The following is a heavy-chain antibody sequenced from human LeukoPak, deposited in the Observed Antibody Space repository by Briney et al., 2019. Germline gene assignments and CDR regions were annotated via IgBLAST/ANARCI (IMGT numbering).Heavy chain of an antibody. D-gene: IGHD6-19*01. CDR2: MNPNSGNT. V-gene: IGHV1-8*01. CDR1: GYTFTSYD. CDR3: ARDLNRYSSGWYGGGIDY. J-gene: IGHJ4*02. Sequence: ASVKVSCKASGYTFTSYDINWVRQATGQGLEWMGWMNPNSGNTGYAQKFQGRVTMTRNTSISTAYMELSSLRSEDTAVYYCARDLNRYSSGWYGGGIDYWGQGTLVTVSS.